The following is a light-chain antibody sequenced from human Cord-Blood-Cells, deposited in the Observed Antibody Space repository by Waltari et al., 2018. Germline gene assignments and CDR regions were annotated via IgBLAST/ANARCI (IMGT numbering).Light chain of an antibody. CDR2: GAS. Sequence: EIVMTQSPATLSVSPGERATLSCRASQSVSSNLAWYQQNPGQAPRLLIYGASTRATGIPGRFSGSGSGTEFTLTISSLQSEDFAVYYCQQYNNWTPFTFGPGTKVDIK. CDR3: QQYNNWTPFT. CDR1: QSVSSN. V-gene: IGKV3-15*01. J-gene: IGKJ3*01.